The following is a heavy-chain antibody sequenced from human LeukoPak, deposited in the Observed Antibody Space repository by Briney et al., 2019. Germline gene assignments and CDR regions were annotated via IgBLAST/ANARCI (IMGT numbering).Heavy chain of an antibody. J-gene: IGHJ4*02. D-gene: IGHD3-3*01. CDR3: ARGANSQNVLRFVENKFRRASYFDY. CDR2: ISASGVMT. V-gene: IGHV3-23*01. CDR1: GFTFTNYA. Sequence: GGSLRLSCAASGFTFTNYAMTWVRQAPGKGLEWVSSISASGVMTYYADSVKGRFTVSRDNSKNSLYLQMSSLTAADTAVYYCARGANSQNVLRFVENKFRRASYFDYWGQGTLVTVSS.